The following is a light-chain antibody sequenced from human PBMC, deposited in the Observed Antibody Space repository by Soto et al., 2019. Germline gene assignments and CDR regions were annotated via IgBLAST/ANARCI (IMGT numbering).Light chain of an antibody. J-gene: IGKJ2*01. Sequence: DIQMTQSPSTLSASVGDRVTITCRASRTISSWLAWYQQRPGKAPKLLIYDGSNLETGVPSRFSGSRSSTEFTLTISSLQPDDVATYYCQQYNGYSTFAQGTYVDIK. CDR2: DGS. V-gene: IGKV1-5*01. CDR1: RTISSW. CDR3: QQYNGYST.